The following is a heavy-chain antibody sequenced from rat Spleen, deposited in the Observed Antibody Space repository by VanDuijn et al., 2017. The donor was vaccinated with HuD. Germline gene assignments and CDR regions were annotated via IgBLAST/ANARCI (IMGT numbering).Heavy chain of an antibody. V-gene: IGHV5-29*01. J-gene: IGHJ2*01. CDR3: PTRDNGYTDSVHS. D-gene: IGHD1-5*01. CDR1: GFTFSDYG. Sequence: EVQLVESGGGLVQPGRSLKLSCAASGFTFSDYGMAWVRQAPTKGLEWVATISYGDSSGHSSTYYRDSVKGRFTISRDNAKSTLSLQMDSLRSEDRATDSGPTRDNGYTDSVHSWGLRVRVTVSS. CDR2: ISYGDSSGHSST.